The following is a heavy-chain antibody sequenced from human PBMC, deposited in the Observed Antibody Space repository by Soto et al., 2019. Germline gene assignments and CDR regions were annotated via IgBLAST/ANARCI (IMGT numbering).Heavy chain of an antibody. Sequence: ASVKVSCKASGYTSTDDYIQWVRQAPGQGLEWMGWIIPKSGATYYAPKFQGRVTMTRDTPITTAYMDLSSLISDDTAVYFCARDRGGFDYWGQGTLVTVSS. J-gene: IGHJ4*02. CDR2: IIPKSGAT. CDR1: GYTSTDDY. D-gene: IGHD3-16*01. CDR3: ARDRGGFDY. V-gene: IGHV1-2*02.